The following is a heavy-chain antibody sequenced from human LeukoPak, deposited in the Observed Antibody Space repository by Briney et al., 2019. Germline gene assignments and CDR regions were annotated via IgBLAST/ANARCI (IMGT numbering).Heavy chain of an antibody. V-gene: IGHV3-74*01. D-gene: IGHD1-26*01. CDR2: INSDGSDT. CDR3: AKSRGATN. J-gene: IGHJ4*02. CDR1: GFTLSSYW. Sequence: GGSLRLSCAASGFTLSSYWMHWVRQAPGKGLVWVSRINSDGSDTIYGDSVKGRFTISRDNAKNTLYLQMDSLRAEDTAVYYCAKSRGATNWGQGTLVTVSS.